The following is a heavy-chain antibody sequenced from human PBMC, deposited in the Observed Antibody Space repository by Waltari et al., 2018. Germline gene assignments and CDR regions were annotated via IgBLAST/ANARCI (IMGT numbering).Heavy chain of an antibody. CDR3: ARRNLGFAFDV. V-gene: IGHV1-69*12. Sequence: QVHLVQSGPELKKPGSSMKVSCKASGGNFGSYSIAWVRQAAGQRLEWLGGIIPIFGTPQYAQNFQGRVTLTADASTTTAYLELSGLRSEDTAIYYCARRNLGFAFDVWGQGTVVIVSS. CDR1: GGNFGSYS. D-gene: IGHD1-26*01. CDR2: IIPIFGTP. J-gene: IGHJ3*01.